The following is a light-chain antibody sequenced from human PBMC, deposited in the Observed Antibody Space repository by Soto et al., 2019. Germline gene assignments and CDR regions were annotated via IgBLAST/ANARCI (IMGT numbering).Light chain of an antibody. CDR1: QSVSTY. J-gene: IGKJ1*01. V-gene: IGKV3D-15*01. CDR3: QQYNNWLSWT. Sequence: SCRASQSVSTYLAWYQQKPGQAPRLLIYGASTRATGIPARFSGSGSGTEFTLTISSLQSEDFAAYYCQQYNNWLSWTFGQGTKVDNK. CDR2: GAS.